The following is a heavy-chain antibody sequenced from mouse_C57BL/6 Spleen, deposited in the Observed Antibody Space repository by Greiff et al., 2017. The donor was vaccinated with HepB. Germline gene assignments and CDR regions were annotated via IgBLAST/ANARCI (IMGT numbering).Heavy chain of an antibody. CDR1: GFTFSNYW. CDR3: TYDGYQGMDY. J-gene: IGHJ4*01. D-gene: IGHD2-3*01. CDR2: IRLKSDNYAT. Sequence: EVKLVESGGGLVQPGGSMKLSCVASGFTFSNYWMNWVRQSPEKGLEWVAQIRLKSDNYATHYAESVKGRFTISRDDSKSSVYLQMNNLRAEDTGIYYCTYDGYQGMDYWGQGTSVTVSS. V-gene: IGHV6-3*01.